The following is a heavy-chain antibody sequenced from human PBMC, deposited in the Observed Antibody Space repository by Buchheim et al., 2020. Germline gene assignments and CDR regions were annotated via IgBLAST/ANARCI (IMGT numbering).Heavy chain of an antibody. CDR3: ARGSGRCFDS. D-gene: IGHD3-10*01. Sequence: VQLVESGGGLVQPGGSLRLSCAASGFTFSISWMSWVRQAPDKGLEWVAIISYDGGNEYYADSVKGRFTIFRDNSKNTLFLQMNSLRSEDTAVYYCARGSGRCFDSWGQGTL. CDR1: GFTFSISW. J-gene: IGHJ4*02. CDR2: ISYDGGNE. V-gene: IGHV3-30*03.